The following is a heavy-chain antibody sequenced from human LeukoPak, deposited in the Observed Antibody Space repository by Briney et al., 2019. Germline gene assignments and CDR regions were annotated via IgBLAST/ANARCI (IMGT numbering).Heavy chain of an antibody. D-gene: IGHD1-26*01. V-gene: IGHV3-7*01. CDR1: GFTFSSYW. CDR3: ANARGSYWGFEAAFDI. CDR2: IKQDGSEK. Sequence: PGGSLRLSCAASGFTFSSYWMSWVRQAPGKGLEWVANIKQDGSEKYYVDSVKGRFTISRDNAKNSLYLQMNSLRAEDTAVYYCANARGSYWGFEAAFDIWGQGTMVTVSS. J-gene: IGHJ3*02.